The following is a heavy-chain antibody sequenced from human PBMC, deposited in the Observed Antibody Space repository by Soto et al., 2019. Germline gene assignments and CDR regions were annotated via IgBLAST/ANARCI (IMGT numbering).Heavy chain of an antibody. CDR1: GFSLINYW. Sequence: EVQLVESGGGLVQPGGSLRLSCAASGFSLINYWVHWVRHVPEKGLMWVSRLHSDGNDVVYAESVKGRFTISRDNAKNMVFLQMNGLRVEDTAVYYCVSHRGCWQESYWGQGTLVTVSS. CDR3: VSHRGCWQESY. V-gene: IGHV3-74*03. CDR2: LHSDGNDV. D-gene: IGHD2-15*01. J-gene: IGHJ4*02.